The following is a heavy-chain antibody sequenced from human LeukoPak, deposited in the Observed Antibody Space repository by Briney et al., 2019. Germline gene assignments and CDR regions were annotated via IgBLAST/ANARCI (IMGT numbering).Heavy chain of an antibody. J-gene: IGHJ6*03. CDR3: ARDLYYMDV. Sequence: GGSLRLSCAASGFTFSSYWMTWVRQAPGKGLEWVANIKQDGSDKDYVESVRGRFTVSRDNAKNSLYLQMNSLRVKDTAVYYCARDLYYMDVWGEGTTVTVSS. CDR2: IKQDGSDK. V-gene: IGHV3-7*01. CDR1: GFTFSSYW.